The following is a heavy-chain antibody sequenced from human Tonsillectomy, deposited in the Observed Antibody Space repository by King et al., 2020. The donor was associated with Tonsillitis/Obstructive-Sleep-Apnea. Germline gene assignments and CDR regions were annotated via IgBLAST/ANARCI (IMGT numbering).Heavy chain of an antibody. CDR3: ARIAVARHYYYYGMDV. J-gene: IGHJ6*02. CDR1: GYTFTSYG. D-gene: IGHD6-19*01. Sequence: QLVQSGAEVKKPGASVKVSCKASGYTFTSYGITWVRQAPGQGLEWMGWISAYNGNTNYAQKLQGRVTMTTDTSTSTAYMELRSLRSDDTAVYYCARIAVARHYYYYGMDVWGQGTTVTVSS. CDR2: ISAYNGNT. V-gene: IGHV1-18*01.